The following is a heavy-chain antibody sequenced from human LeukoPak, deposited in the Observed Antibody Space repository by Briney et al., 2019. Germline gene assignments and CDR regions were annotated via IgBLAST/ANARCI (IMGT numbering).Heavy chain of an antibody. CDR2: ISGSDGST. J-gene: IGHJ4*02. V-gene: IGHV3-23*01. CDR3: AKDSAKKYDDY. D-gene: IGHD2/OR15-2a*01. Sequence: GGSLRVSSAGSGFTFSSYAMSWVRQAPGKGLEWVTGISGSDGSTNYVDSVKGRFNISRENSKNTLYLQMNSLRAEDTAVYYCAKDSAKKYDDYWGQGTLVTVSS. CDR1: GFTFSSYA.